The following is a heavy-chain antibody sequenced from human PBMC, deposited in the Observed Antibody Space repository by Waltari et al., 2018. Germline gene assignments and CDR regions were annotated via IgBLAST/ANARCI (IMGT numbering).Heavy chain of an antibody. V-gene: IGHV3-23*01. Sequence: EVQLLESGGGLVQPGGSLRLSCAASGFTFTSHAVSWVRHALGKGLEWVWAMRGSGGSTYYADSVKRRLTISRDNSKNTLYLQINRLRAEDTAVYDCANVYGRVVGILGGDAFDFWGQGTMVTVSS. D-gene: IGHD2-2*01. CDR2: MRGSGGST. CDR1: GFTFTSHA. J-gene: IGHJ3*01. CDR3: ANVYGRVVGILGGDAFDF.